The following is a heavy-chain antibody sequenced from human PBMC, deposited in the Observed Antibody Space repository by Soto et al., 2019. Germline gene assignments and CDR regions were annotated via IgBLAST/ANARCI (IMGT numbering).Heavy chain of an antibody. CDR3: AASLRDYYYGMDV. J-gene: IGHJ6*02. V-gene: IGHV3-30-3*01. Sequence: GGSLRLSCAASGFTFSSYAMHWVRQAPGKGLEWVAVISYDGSNKYYADSVKGRFTISRDNSKNTLYLQMNSLRAEDTAVYYCAASLRDYYYGMDVWGQGTTVTVSS. CDR2: ISYDGSNK. CDR1: GFTFSSYA. D-gene: IGHD4-17*01.